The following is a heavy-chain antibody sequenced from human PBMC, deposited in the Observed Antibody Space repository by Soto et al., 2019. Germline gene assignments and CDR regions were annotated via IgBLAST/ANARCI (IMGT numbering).Heavy chain of an antibody. CDR1: GGSFIGYY. V-gene: IGHV4-34*01. CDR3: ARHPTAQWEVGFMAFDI. D-gene: IGHD1-26*01. Sequence: SETLSLTCAVSGGSFIGYYWTWIRRPPGKGLEWIGEINQSGSTNSNPSLKSRLTISVDTSKNQFSLKLSSVTAADTAIYYCARHPTAQWEVGFMAFDIWGRGTMVTVS. J-gene: IGHJ3*02. CDR2: INQSGST.